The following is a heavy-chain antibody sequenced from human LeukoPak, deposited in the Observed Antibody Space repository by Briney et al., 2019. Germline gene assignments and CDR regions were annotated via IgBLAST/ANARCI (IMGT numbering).Heavy chain of an antibody. V-gene: IGHV3-13*01. CDR1: GFTFSSYA. CDR2: IGTAGDT. CDR3: ARAGFDFWSGPPFMDV. Sequence: GGSLRLSCAASGFTFSSYAMSWVRQATGKGLEWVSAIGTAGDTYYPGSVKGRFTISRENAKNSLYLQMNSLRAGDTAVYYCARAGFDFWSGPPFMDVWGQGTTVTVSS. D-gene: IGHD3-3*01. J-gene: IGHJ6*02.